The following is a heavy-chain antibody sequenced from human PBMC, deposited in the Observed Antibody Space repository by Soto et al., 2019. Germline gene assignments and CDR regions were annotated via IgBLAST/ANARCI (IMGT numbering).Heavy chain of an antibody. Sequence: QVQLVESGGGVVQPGRSLRLSCAASGFTFSSYAMHWVRQAPGKGLEWVAVISYDGSNKYYADSVKGRFTISRDNSKNTLYLQMNSLRAEDTAVYYCVRGPWNYYDSSEGFDYYYGMDVWGQGTTVTVSS. V-gene: IGHV3-30-3*01. D-gene: IGHD3-22*01. CDR3: VRGPWNYYDSSEGFDYYYGMDV. CDR2: ISYDGSNK. CDR1: GFTFSSYA. J-gene: IGHJ6*02.